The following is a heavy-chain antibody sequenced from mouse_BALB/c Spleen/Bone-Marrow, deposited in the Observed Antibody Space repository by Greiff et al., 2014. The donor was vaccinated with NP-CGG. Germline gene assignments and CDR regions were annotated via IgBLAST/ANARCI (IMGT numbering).Heavy chain of an antibody. CDR2: ISYSGST. CDR3: ARYKGYYDHDGDYFDY. CDR1: GDSITSGY. D-gene: IGHD2-4*01. V-gene: IGHV3-8*02. Sequence: EVNVVESGPSLVEPSQTLSLTCSVTGDSITSGYWNWIRKFPGDKLEYMGYISYSGSTYYNPSLKSRISITRDTSKNQYYLQLNSVTIEDTATYYCARYKGYYDHDGDYFDYWGQGTTLTVSS. J-gene: IGHJ2*01.